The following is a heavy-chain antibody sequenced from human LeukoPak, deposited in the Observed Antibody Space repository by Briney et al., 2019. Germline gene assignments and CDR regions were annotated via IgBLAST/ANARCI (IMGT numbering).Heavy chain of an antibody. D-gene: IGHD4-17*01. V-gene: IGHV1-18*01. J-gene: IGHJ4*02. CDR1: GYTFTSYG. Sequence: ASVKVSCKASGYTFTSYGISWVRQAPGQGLEWMGWISAYNGNTNYAQKLQGRVTMTTDTSTSTAYMELRSLRSDDTAVYYCARTPYDYGDYTVDYWGQGTLVTVSS. CDR2: ISAYNGNT. CDR3: ARTPYDYGDYTVDY.